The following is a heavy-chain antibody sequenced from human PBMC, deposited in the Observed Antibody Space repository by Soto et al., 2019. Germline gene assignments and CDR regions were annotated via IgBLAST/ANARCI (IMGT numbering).Heavy chain of an antibody. CDR2: ISGYNGNA. Sequence: VQLVQSGNVVQKPGSSVKVSCKTSGYTFSSYGIIWVRQAPGQGLEWVGWISGYNGNADYAQRFRGRVNMTADPSTTTVFMELRGLRSEDTALYFCAREGWLGELLYWGQGSLVTVS. V-gene: IGHV1-18*01. D-gene: IGHD3-10*01. J-gene: IGHJ1*01. CDR3: AREGWLGELLY. CDR1: GYTFSSYG.